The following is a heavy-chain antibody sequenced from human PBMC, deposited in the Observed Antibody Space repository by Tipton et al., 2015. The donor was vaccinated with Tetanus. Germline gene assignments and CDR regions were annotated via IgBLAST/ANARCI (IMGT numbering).Heavy chain of an antibody. D-gene: IGHD1-14*01. CDR2: THHSGNT. CDR3: ARALKQYVRIGDY. CDR1: GASISSYY. V-gene: IGHV4-59*12. J-gene: IGHJ4*02. Sequence: TLSLTCSVSGASISSYYWNWIRQVPGKGLEWIGYTHHSGNTNYNPSLSGRVTISVDTSKNHLSLNLTTVTAADTAVYYCARALKQYVRIGDYWGQGSQVTVSS.